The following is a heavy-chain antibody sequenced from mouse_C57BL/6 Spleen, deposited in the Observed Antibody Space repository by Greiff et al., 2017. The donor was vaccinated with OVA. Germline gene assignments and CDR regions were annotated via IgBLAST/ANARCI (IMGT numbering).Heavy chain of an antibody. CDR3: ARGGPGRGYFDY. Sequence: EVMLVESGGGLVKPGGSLKLSCAASGFTFSSYAMSWVRQTPEKRLEWVATISDGGSYTYYPDNVKGRFTISRDNAKNNLYLQLSHLKSEDTAMYYCARGGPGRGYFDYWGQGTTLTVSS. J-gene: IGHJ2*01. V-gene: IGHV5-4*03. CDR1: GFTFSSYA. D-gene: IGHD3-3*01. CDR2: ISDGGSYT.